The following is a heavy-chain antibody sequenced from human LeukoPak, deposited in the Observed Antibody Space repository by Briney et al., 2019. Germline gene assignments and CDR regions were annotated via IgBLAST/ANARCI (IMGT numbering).Heavy chain of an antibody. CDR3: ARGQVPAARGYNWFDP. V-gene: IGHV4-34*01. CDR1: GWSFNVYY. CDR2: INARGDT. J-gene: IGHJ5*02. Sequence: KPSETLSLTCAVYGWSFNVYYWNWIRQPPGKGLEWIGEINARGDTNYNPSLKSRVTISVDTSKKQFSLRLTSMSAADTALYYCARGQVPAARGYNWFDPWGQGTLVTVSS. D-gene: IGHD2-2*01.